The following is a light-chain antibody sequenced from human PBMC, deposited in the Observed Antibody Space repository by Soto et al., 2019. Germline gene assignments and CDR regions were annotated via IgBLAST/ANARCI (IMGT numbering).Light chain of an antibody. CDR2: GNT. V-gene: IGLV1-40*01. Sequence: SVLTQPPSVSGAPGQRVTISCTGSSSNIGAGYDVHWYQQLPGTAPKLLIYGNTNRPSGVPDRFSGSKSGTSASLAITGLQAEDEADYYCQSYDSNSVVFGGGTKLTVL. CDR3: QSYDSNSVV. J-gene: IGLJ2*01. CDR1: SSNIGAGYD.